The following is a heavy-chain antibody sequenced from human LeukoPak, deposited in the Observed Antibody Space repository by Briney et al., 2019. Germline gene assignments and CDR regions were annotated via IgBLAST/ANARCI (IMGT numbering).Heavy chain of an antibody. J-gene: IGHJ6*03. CDR2: SDPKSGAT. D-gene: IGHD2-2*01. V-gene: IGHV1-2*02. CDR3: ARYIVVVPAAPYYYYYYMDV. CDR1: GYTFTSYY. Sequence: ASVKVSCKTSGYTFTSYYIHWLRQAPGQRFEWMGWSDPKSGATKYEHFQGRVTMTRDTSISTAYMELSRLTSDDTAVYYCARYIVVVPAAPYYYYYYMDVWGKGTTVTVSS.